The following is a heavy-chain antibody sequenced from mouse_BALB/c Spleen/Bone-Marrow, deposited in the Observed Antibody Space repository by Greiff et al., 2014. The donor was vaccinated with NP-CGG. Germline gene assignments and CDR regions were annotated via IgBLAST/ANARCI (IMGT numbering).Heavy chain of an antibody. CDR1: GFNIKDTY. Sequence: EVQLQQSGAELVKPGASAKLSCTASGFNIKDTYMHWVKQRPEQGLEWIGRIYPANGDTKYDPKFQGKATITADTSSNTAYLQLSSLTSEDTAVYYCARYGNGLMDYWGQGTSVTVSS. CDR2: IYPANGDT. V-gene: IGHV14-3*02. CDR3: ARYGNGLMDY. J-gene: IGHJ4*01. D-gene: IGHD2-1*01.